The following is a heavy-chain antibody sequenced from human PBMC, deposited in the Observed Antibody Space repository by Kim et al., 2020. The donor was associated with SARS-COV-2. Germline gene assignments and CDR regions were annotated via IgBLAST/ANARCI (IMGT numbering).Heavy chain of an antibody. D-gene: IGHD4-17*01. CDR3: ARLPYDYGDYYAFDI. J-gene: IGHJ3*02. Sequence: PTHKDSVTTSVDTSKNQFSLKLSSVTAADTAVYYCARLPYDYGDYYAFDIWGQGTMVTVSS. V-gene: IGHV4-39*01.